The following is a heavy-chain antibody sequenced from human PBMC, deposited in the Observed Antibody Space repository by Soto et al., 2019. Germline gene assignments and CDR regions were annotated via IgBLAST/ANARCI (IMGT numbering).Heavy chain of an antibody. CDR2: VHPYEGTT. CDR3: AREYSSTTTWLDY. Sequence: ASVKVACKTAGFAFTSYPCSWVRQAPGQGLEWLAWVHPYEGTTKVAHQFRDRLTVTTDTSAATVFMELTRLTSDDTAVYFCAREYSSTTTWLDYWGQGTLVTVSS. J-gene: IGHJ4*02. CDR1: GFAFTSYP. V-gene: IGHV1-18*04. D-gene: IGHD2-15*01.